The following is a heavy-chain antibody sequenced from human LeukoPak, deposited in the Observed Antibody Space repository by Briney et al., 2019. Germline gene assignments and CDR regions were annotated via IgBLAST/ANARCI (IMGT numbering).Heavy chain of an antibody. CDR1: GFTFSSYG. J-gene: IGHJ4*02. D-gene: IGHD3-22*01. CDR3: AKDPIITMIVVVITYFDY. CDR2: ISYDGSNK. Sequence: GGSLRLSCAASGFTFSSYGMHWVRQAPGKGLEWVAVISYDGSNKYYADSVKGRFTISRDNSKNTLYLQMNSLRAEDTAVYYCAKDPIITMIVVVITYFDYWGQGTLVTVSS. V-gene: IGHV3-30*18.